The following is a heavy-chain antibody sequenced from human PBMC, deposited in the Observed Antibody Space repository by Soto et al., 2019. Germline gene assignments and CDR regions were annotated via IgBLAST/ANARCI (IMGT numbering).Heavy chain of an antibody. Sequence: HPGGSLRLSCAASGFTFSSYAMSWVRQAPGKGLEWVSAISGSGGSTYYADSVKGRFTISRDNSKNTLYLQMNSLRAEDTAVYYCAKDPRYRFSPPSDYWGQGTLVTVSS. CDR2: ISGSGGST. CDR1: GFTFSSYA. J-gene: IGHJ4*02. CDR3: AKDPRYRFSPPSDY. D-gene: IGHD3-3*01. V-gene: IGHV3-23*01.